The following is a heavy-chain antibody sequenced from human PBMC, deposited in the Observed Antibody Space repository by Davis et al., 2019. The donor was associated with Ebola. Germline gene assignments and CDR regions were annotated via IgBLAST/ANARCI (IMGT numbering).Heavy chain of an antibody. Sequence: GGSLRLSCAASGLILSGSSLHWVRQASGKGLEWVGRIRNKNDGDVTSYGASVEGRFTISRDDSKNTAYLQVNSLKTEDTAVYYCTRGAPYFMDAWGQGTTVTVSS. V-gene: IGHV3-73*01. CDR2: IRNKNDGDVT. D-gene: IGHD2/OR15-2a*01. CDR1: GLILSGSS. CDR3: TRGAPYFMDA. J-gene: IGHJ6*02.